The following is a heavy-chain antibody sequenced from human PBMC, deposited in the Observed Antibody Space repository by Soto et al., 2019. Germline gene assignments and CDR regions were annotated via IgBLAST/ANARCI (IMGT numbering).Heavy chain of an antibody. CDR3: AAGRNYYDSSGYWVPYYYGMDV. CDR2: IVVGSGNT. J-gene: IGHJ6*02. D-gene: IGHD3-22*01. V-gene: IGHV1-58*01. CDR1: GFTFTSSA. Sequence: ASVKVSCKASGFTFTSSAVQWVRQARGQRLEWIGWIVVGSGNTNYAQKFQERVTITRDMSTSTAYMELSSLRSEDTAVYYCAAGRNYYDSSGYWVPYYYGMDVWGQGTTVTVS.